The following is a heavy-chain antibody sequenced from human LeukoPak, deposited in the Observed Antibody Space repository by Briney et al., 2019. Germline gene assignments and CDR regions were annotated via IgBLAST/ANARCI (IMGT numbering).Heavy chain of an antibody. CDR3: ASARSSIVATIRCFDY. J-gene: IGHJ4*02. Sequence: GGSLRLSCAASGFTVSSNYMSWVRQAPGKGLEWVSVIYSGGSTYYADSVKGRFTISRDNSKNTLYLQMNSLRAEDTAVYYCASARSSIVATIRCFDYWGQGTLVTASS. CDR2: IYSGGST. D-gene: IGHD5-12*01. CDR1: GFTVSSNY. V-gene: IGHV3-66*01.